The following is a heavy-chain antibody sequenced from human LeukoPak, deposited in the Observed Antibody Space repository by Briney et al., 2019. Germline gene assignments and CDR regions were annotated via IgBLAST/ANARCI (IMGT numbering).Heavy chain of an antibody. CDR2: ISYDGSNK. J-gene: IGHJ4*02. V-gene: IGHV3-30*04. CDR3: ARASGYDAPYYFDY. Sequence: PGRSLRLSCAASGFTFSSYAMHWVRQAPGKGLEWVAVISYDGSNKYYADSVKGRFTISRDNSKNTLYLQMNSLRAEDTAVYYCARASGYDAPYYFDYWGQGTLVTVSS. CDR1: GFTFSSYA. D-gene: IGHD5-12*01.